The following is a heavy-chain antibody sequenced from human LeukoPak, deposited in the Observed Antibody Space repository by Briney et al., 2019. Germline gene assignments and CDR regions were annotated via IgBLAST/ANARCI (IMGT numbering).Heavy chain of an antibody. CDR3: TTQRSRITMVRGVIRSDH. CDR2: IKSKTDGGAT. J-gene: IGHJ4*02. CDR1: GFTFSTAW. D-gene: IGHD3-10*01. V-gene: IGHV3-15*01. Sequence: GGSLRLSCAASGFTFSTAWMNWVRQAPGKGLEWVGRIKSKTDGGATDYAAPVKGRFTISRDDSKNTLYLQMNSLKTEDTAVYYCTTQRSRITMVRGVIRSDHWGQGTLVTVSS.